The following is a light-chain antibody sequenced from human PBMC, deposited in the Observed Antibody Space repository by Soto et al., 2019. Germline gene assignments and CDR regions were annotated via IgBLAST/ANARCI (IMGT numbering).Light chain of an antibody. CDR1: SSDVGAYNL. CDR3: CSYAGSTSV. CDR2: EVT. J-gene: IGLJ1*01. V-gene: IGLV2-23*02. Sequence: SALTQPASVSGSPGQSITISCTGTSSDVGAYNLVSWYQQHPGKAPILLIFEVTQRPSGVSYRFSASKSGNTASLTISGLQAGDEGDYYCCSYAGSTSVFGTGTKVTVL.